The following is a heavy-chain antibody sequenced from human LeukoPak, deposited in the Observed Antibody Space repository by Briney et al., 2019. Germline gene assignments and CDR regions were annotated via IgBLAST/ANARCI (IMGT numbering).Heavy chain of an antibody. CDR3: ARKATVTTNWYLDL. Sequence: SETLSLTCTVSGGSISSYYWSWIRQPPGKGLEWIGYIYYTGSTNYNPSLKSRVTISVDTSKNQFSLNLSSVTAADTAVYYCARKATVTTNWYLDLWGRGTLVTVSS. V-gene: IGHV4-59*01. CDR2: IYYTGST. J-gene: IGHJ2*01. D-gene: IGHD4-17*01. CDR1: GGSISSYY.